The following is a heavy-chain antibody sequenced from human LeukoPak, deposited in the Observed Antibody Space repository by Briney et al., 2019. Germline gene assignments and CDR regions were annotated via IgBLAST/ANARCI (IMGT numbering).Heavy chain of an antibody. CDR3: ARGLAGGLDP. Sequence: GGALRLVSADPEYKYKSYDGDGAGEATGKGLEWVSSIGITGDKYYSGSVKGRFTISRENAKNSFYLQMNNLRVGDTAVYYCARGLAGGLDPWGQGTLVTVSS. J-gene: IGHJ5*02. CDR2: IGITGDK. CDR1: EYKYKSYD. V-gene: IGHV3-13*04. D-gene: IGHD1-26*01.